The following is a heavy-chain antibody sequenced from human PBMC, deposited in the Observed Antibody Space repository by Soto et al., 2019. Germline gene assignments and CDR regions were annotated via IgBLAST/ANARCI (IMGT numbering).Heavy chain of an antibody. J-gene: IGHJ4*02. CDR2: INWDSGDI. CDR1: GISFDDYA. V-gene: IGHV3-9*01. CDR3: AKDTAPGFYDANGHLDY. D-gene: IGHD2-8*01. Sequence: PGGSLRLSCVVSGISFDDYAMHWVRQVPGKGLEWVSGINWDSGDIGYADSVKGRFTISRDNAKNSPYLQMNSLKTEDTALYYCAKDTAPGFYDANGHLDYWGQGTPVTVSS.